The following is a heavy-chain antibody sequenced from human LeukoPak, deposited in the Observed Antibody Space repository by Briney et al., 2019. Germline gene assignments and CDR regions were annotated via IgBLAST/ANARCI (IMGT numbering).Heavy chain of an antibody. CDR3: ARAPQRSYQHNWFDP. Sequence: TETLSLTCAVYGGSFSGYYWSWIRQPPGKGLEWIGEINHSGSTNYNPSLKSRVTISVDTSKNQFSLKLSSVTAADTAVYYCARAPQRSYQHNWFDPWGQGTLVTVSS. V-gene: IGHV4-34*01. CDR1: GGSFSGYY. J-gene: IGHJ5*02. CDR2: INHSGST. D-gene: IGHD2-21*01.